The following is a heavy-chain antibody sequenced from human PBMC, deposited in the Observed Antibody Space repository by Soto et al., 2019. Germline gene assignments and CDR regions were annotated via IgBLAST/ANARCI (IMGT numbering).Heavy chain of an antibody. CDR2: MYKTGST. Sequence: SETLSLTCTVSGGSISGYYWSWIRQPPGKGLEWIGYMYKTGSTVYNPSFKSRVTISVDTSKNQFSLKLNSVTAADTAVYYCARVFSDSSSFFDPWGQGTLVTVSS. CDR1: GGSISGYY. D-gene: IGHD6-13*01. CDR3: ARVFSDSSSFFDP. J-gene: IGHJ5*02. V-gene: IGHV4-59*01.